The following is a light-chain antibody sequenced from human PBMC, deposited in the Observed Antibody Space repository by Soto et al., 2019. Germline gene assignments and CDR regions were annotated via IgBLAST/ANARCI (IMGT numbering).Light chain of an antibody. J-gene: IGKJ1*01. CDR1: QSISTW. CDR2: KTS. CDR3: QQYNSFPWT. V-gene: IGKV1-5*03. Sequence: DIPMTQSPSTLSASVGDRVTITCRASQSISTWLAWYQQKPGKAPKILIYKTSSLESGVPSRFSGSGSGTEFTLTISSLQPEDFATYYCQQYNSFPWTFGQGTKVEIK.